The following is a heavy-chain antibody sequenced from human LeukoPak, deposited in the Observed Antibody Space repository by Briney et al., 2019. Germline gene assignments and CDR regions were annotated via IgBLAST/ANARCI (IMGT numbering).Heavy chain of an antibody. D-gene: IGHD3-22*01. V-gene: IGHV4-39*01. CDR3: ARLNYYDSSNLDY. Sequence: SETLSLTCTASGGSISSSSYYWGWIRQPPGKGLEWIGSIYYSGSTYYNPSLKSRVTISVDTSKNQFSLKLSSVTAADTAVYYCARLNYYDSSNLDYWGQGTLVTVSS. CDR2: IYYSGST. CDR1: GGSISSSSYY. J-gene: IGHJ4*02.